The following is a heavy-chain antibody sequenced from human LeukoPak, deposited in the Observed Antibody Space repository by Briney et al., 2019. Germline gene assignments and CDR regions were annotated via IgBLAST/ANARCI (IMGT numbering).Heavy chain of an antibody. CDR2: TFGSGATP. V-gene: IGHV3-23*01. J-gene: IGHJ3*02. D-gene: IGHD1-26*01. Sequence: GGSLRLSCAASGFTFSNYAMSWVRHAPGGGVYCISDTFGSGATPYYQNPVKGRFTISRDNSKNTLYLHMNSLRAEDTALYYCAKGARSSPNDASDIWGQGTMVTVSS. CDR3: AKGARSSPNDASDI. CDR1: GFTFSNYA.